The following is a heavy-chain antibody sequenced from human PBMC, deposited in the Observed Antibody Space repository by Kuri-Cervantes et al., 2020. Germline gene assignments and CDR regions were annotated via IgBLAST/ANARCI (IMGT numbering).Heavy chain of an antibody. CDR2: IYHSGST. CDR3: ARAGVYSGYDFTH. CDR1: GGSIRSGGYS. V-gene: IGHV4-30-2*01. J-gene: IGHJ4*02. Sequence: SRTLSLTCAVSGGSIRSGGYSWSWIRQPPGKCLEWSGYIYHSGSTYYNPSLISRVTISVHRTKNYFSLKLSSVTAPDTAVDYCARAGVYSGYDFTHWGQGTLVTVSS. D-gene: IGHD5-12*01.